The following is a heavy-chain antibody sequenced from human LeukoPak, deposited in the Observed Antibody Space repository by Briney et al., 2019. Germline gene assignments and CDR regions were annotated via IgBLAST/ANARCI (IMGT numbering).Heavy chain of an antibody. CDR3: ARATPGTPQF. V-gene: IGHV3-11*01. J-gene: IGHJ4*02. CDR1: GFIFSDYY. Sequence: GGSLRLSCAASGFIFSDYYMSWIRQAPGKGLEWVAYISHDDETIYYADSVKGRFTVSRDNAKDSLFLQMNSLRVEDTAVYFCARATPGTPQFWGQGVLVTASA. D-gene: IGHD3-10*01. CDR2: ISHDDETI.